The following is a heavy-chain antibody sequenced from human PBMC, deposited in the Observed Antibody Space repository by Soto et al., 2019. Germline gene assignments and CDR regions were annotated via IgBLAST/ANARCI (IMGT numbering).Heavy chain of an antibody. CDR3: AKDQPIVVVPAAIPDY. V-gene: IGHV3-23*01. J-gene: IGHJ4*02. CDR1: GFTFSSYA. Sequence: GGSLRLSCAASGFTFSSYAMSWVRQAPGKGLEWVSAISGSGGSTYYADSVKGRFTISRDNSKNTLYLQMNSLRAEDTAVYYCAKDQPIVVVPAAIPDYWGQGTLVTVSS. D-gene: IGHD2-2*01. CDR2: ISGSGGST.